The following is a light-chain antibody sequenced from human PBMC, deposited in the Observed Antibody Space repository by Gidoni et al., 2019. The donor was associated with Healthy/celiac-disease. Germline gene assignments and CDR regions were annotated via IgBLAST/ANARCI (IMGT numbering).Light chain of an antibody. CDR2: GAS. V-gene: IGKV3-15*01. CDR1: QSVSST. CDR3: QQYNNWPKT. J-gene: IGKJ1*01. Sequence: EIVMTQSPATLSVSPGERATLSCRASQSVSSTLAWYQQKPGQAPRLLIYGASTRATGIPARFSGSGSGTEFTLTISSLQSEDFAVYDCQQYNNWPKTFGKGTKVEIK.